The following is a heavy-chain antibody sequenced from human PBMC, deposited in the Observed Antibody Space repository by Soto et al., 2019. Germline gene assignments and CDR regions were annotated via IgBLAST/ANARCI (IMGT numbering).Heavy chain of an antibody. CDR2: IYYSGST. CDR3: ARGYYSNGLQLSINWFDP. J-gene: IGHJ5*02. Sequence: PSETLSLTCTVSGGSISSGGYYWSWIRQHPGKGLEWIGYIYYSGSTYYNPSLKSRVTISVDTSKNQFSLKLSSVTAADTAVYYCARGYYSNGLQLSINWFDPWGQGTLVTVSS. V-gene: IGHV4-31*03. CDR1: GGSISSGGYY. D-gene: IGHD4-4*01.